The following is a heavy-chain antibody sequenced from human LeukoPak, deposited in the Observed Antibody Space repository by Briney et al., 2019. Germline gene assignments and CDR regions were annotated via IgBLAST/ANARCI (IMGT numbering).Heavy chain of an antibody. CDR2: IWPGHSNV. CDR3: ASHYQTTGYFAFDN. V-gene: IGHV5-51*01. J-gene: IGHJ4*02. CDR1: GYSFTNNW. D-gene: IGHD3-9*01. Sequence: GESLKISCKASGYSFTNNWIGWVRQMPGKGLEWMGIIWPGHSNVVYSPSFQGQVSVSADTSLSTAFLQLTSLTASDTAMYYCASHYQTTGYFAFDNWGQGTLVTVSS.